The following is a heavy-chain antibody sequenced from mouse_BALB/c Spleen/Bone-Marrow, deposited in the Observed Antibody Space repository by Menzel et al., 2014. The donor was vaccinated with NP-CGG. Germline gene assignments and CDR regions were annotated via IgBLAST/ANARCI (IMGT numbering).Heavy chain of an antibody. V-gene: IGHV2-2*02. CDR3: ARRDGYLFAY. J-gene: IGHJ3*01. CDR1: GFFLTSYG. CDR2: IWSDGST. Sequence: VMLVESGPGLVQPSQRLSIPCTVSGFFLTSYGVHWVRQSPGKGLEWLGVIWSDGSTDYNAAFISRLNISKDNSKSQIFFKMNSLQPNDTAIYFCARRDGYLFAYWGQGTLVTVSA. D-gene: IGHD2-3*01.